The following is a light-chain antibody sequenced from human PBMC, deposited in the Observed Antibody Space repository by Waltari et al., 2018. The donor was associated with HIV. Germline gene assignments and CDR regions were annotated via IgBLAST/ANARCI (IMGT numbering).Light chain of an antibody. CDR1: ELGATS. Sequence: SYELTQPPSVSVSPGPTATIASPAAELGATSVCWYQQRPAQSPVLVIYHDSKRPSGIPERFSGSNSGNTATLTISGTQAMDEADYFCQAWDSSTYVFGPGTKVTVL. CDR2: HDS. CDR3: QAWDSSTYV. J-gene: IGLJ1*01. V-gene: IGLV3-1*01.